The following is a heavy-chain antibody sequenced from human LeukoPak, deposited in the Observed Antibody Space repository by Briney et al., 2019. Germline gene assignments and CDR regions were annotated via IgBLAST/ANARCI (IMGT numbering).Heavy chain of an antibody. CDR3: AREGTRYYYDSRRAYFDY. D-gene: IGHD3-22*01. CDR2: INHSGST. CDR1: GGYFSGYY. Sequence: SETLSLTCAVYGGYFSGYYWSWIRQPPGKGLEWIGEINHSGSTNYNPSLKSRVTISVDTSKNQFSLKLSSVTAADTAVYYCAREGTRYYYDSRRAYFDYWGQGTLVTVSS. J-gene: IGHJ4*02. V-gene: IGHV4-34*01.